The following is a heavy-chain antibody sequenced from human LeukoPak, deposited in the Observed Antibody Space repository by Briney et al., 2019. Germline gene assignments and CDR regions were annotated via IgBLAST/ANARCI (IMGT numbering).Heavy chain of an antibody. CDR1: GGSISSYY. CDR3: ARTYGSGNYYYYYYYYMDV. CDR2: IYTSGST. D-gene: IGHD3-10*01. Sequence: SETLSLTCTASGGSISSYYWSWIRQPAGKGLDWIGRIYTSGSTNYNPSLKSRVTMSVDTSKNQFSLKLSSVTAADTAVYYCARTYGSGNYYYYYYYYMDVWGKGTTVAVSS. V-gene: IGHV4-4*07. J-gene: IGHJ6*03.